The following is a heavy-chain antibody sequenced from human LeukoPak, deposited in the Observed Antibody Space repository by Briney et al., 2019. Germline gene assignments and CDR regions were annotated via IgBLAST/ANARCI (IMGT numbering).Heavy chain of an antibody. CDR3: AKGSSSSGWYVAFDY. J-gene: IGHJ4*02. Sequence: GGSLRLSCAASGFTFSSYAVSWVRRAPGKGLEWVSAISGSGGSTYYADSVKGRFTISRDNSKNTLYLQMNSLRADDTAVYYCAKGSSSSGWYVAFDYWGQGTLVTVSS. CDR2: ISGSGGST. CDR1: GFTFSSYA. D-gene: IGHD6-19*01. V-gene: IGHV3-23*01.